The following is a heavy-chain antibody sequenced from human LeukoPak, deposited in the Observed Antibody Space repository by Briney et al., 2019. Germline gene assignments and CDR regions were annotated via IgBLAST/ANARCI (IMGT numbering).Heavy chain of an antibody. Sequence: GGSLRLSCETAGFTFSSYVMHWVRRNPGKGLVWVSSIRQDGFISYADSVKGRFTISRDNAENTLILQMNSLRAEDTAVYYCARDWIYKIDYWGRGTLVTVSS. V-gene: IGHV3-74*01. D-gene: IGHD5-24*01. CDR2: IRQDGFI. CDR3: ARDWIYKIDY. CDR1: GFTFSSYV. J-gene: IGHJ4*02.